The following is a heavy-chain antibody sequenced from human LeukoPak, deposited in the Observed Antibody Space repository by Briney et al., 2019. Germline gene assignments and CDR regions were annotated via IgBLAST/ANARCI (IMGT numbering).Heavy chain of an antibody. CDR2: IYYSGST. CDR3: ARVSPPNPPSYYFDY. Sequence: SETLSLTCTVSGGSISSSSYYWGWIRQPPGKGLEWIGSIYYSGSTYYNPSLKSRVTISVDTSKNQFSLKLSSVTAADTAVYHCARVSPPNPPSYYFDYWGQGTLVTVSS. CDR1: GGSISSSSYY. J-gene: IGHJ4*02. V-gene: IGHV4-39*07.